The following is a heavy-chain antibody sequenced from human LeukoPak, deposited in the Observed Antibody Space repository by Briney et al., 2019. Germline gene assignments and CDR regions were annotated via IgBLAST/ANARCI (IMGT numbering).Heavy chain of an antibody. J-gene: IGHJ4*02. CDR2: IYTSGST. CDR3: TRDHLYGSGSYYKPFDY. CDR1: GGSISSYY. D-gene: IGHD3-10*01. Sequence: PSETLSLTCTVSGGSISSYYWSWIRQPAGKGLEWIGRIYTSGSTNYNPSLKSRVTMSVDTSKNQFSLKLSSVTAADTAVYYCTRDHLYGSGSYYKPFDYWGQGTLVTVSS. V-gene: IGHV4-4*07.